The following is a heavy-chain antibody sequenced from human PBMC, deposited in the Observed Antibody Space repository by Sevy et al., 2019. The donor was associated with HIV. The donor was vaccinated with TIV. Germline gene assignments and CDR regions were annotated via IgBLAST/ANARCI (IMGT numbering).Heavy chain of an antibody. Sequence: SETLSLTCTVSGGSISSYYWSWIRQPPGKGLEWFGYIYYSGSTNYNPSLKSRVTISVDTSKNQFSLKLSSVTAADTAVYYWAGDHPLDYYYGMDVWGQGTTVTVSS. J-gene: IGHJ6*02. V-gene: IGHV4-59*01. CDR2: IYYSGST. CDR1: GGSISSYY. CDR3: AGDHPLDYYYGMDV.